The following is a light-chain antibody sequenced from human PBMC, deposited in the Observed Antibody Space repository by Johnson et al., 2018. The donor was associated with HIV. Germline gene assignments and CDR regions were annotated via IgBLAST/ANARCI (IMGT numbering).Light chain of an antibody. CDR1: SSNIGNNY. CDR2: DNN. Sequence: GSSSNIGNNYVSWYQQLPGTAPKLLIYDNNKRPSGIPDRFSGSKSGTSATLGITGLQTGDEADYYCGTWDSSLSAGVFGTGTTVIVL. V-gene: IGLV1-51*01. CDR3: GTWDSSLSAGV. J-gene: IGLJ1*01.